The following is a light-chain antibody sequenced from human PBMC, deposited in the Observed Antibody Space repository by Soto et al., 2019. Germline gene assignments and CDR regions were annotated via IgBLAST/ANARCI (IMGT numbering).Light chain of an antibody. CDR3: QQYYSSPPMYT. V-gene: IGKV4-1*01. CDR1: QSVLHSANNLKY. J-gene: IGKJ2*01. Sequence: DIVMTQSPDSLAVSLGERATINCRSSQSVLHSANNLKYLAWYQQKPGQPPKLLVYWASTRESGVPDRFSGSGSGTDFTLNISSLQAEDVAVYYCQQYYSSPPMYTFGQGPKLEIK. CDR2: WAS.